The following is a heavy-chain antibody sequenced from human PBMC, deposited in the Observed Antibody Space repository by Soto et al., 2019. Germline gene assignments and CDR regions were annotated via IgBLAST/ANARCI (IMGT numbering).Heavy chain of an antibody. J-gene: IGHJ4*02. CDR2: MSYDGSHK. Sequence: LRLSCEVSGFTFSDYGMHWVRQAPGKGLEWVAVMSYDGSHKYYADSVKGRFTISRDLSGNTLFLQMNSLRLEDTAVYFCAKEVYPRTVLASSSPWGDYWGQGTLVTVSS. V-gene: IGHV3-30*18. D-gene: IGHD6-6*01. CDR3: AKEVYPRTVLASSSPWGDY. CDR1: GFTFSDYG.